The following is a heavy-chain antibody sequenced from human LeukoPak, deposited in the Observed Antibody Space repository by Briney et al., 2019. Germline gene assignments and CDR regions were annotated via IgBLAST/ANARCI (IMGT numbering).Heavy chain of an antibody. Sequence: SETLSLTCTVSGGSISSYYWSWIRQPPGKGLEWIGYIYCSGSTNYNPSLKSRVTISVDTSKNQFSLKLSSVTAADTAVYYCARYGGYSGNYSADYYYALDVWGQGTTVTVSS. CDR3: ARYGGYSGNYSADYYYALDV. D-gene: IGHD1-26*01. V-gene: IGHV4-59*08. CDR2: IYCSGST. J-gene: IGHJ6*02. CDR1: GGSISSYY.